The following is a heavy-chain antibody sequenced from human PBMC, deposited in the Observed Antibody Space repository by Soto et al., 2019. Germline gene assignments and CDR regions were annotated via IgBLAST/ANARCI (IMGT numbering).Heavy chain of an antibody. CDR2: IYPGDSDT. CDR3: ARRSHFPRPGRSHYYGMDV. CDR1: GYSFTSYW. J-gene: IGHJ6*02. Sequence: GESLKISCKGSGYSFTSYWIGWVRQMPGKGLEWMGIIYPGDSDTRYSPSFQGQVTISADKSISTAYLQWSSLKASDTAMYYCARRSHFPRPGRSHYYGMDVCGQGNTVTVAS. V-gene: IGHV5-51*01.